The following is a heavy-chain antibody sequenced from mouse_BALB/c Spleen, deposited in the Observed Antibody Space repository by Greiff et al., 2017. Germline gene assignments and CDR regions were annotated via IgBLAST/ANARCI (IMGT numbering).Heavy chain of an antibody. J-gene: IGHJ4*01. CDR2: ISSGGST. V-gene: IGHV5-6-5*01. CDR3: ATMITTRGAMDY. D-gene: IGHD2-4*01. CDR1: GFTFSSYA. Sequence: EVKLVESGGGLVKPGGSLKLSCAASGFTFSSYAMSWVRQTPEKRLEWVASISSGGSTYYPDSVKGRFTISRDNARNILYLQMSSLRSEDTAMYYCATMITTRGAMDYWGQGTSVTVSS.